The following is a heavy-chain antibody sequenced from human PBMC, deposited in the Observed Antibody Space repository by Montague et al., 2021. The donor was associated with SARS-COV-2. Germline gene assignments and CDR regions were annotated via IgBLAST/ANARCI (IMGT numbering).Heavy chain of an antibody. V-gene: IGHV4-61*02. D-gene: IGHD6-6*01. J-gene: IGHJ4*02. CDR2: KYTTGST. CDR1: GASITSGSYY. Sequence: TLSLTCTVSGASITSGSYYWSWIRQPAGTRLEWIGRKYTTGSTNYDPSLKSRVAISVDTSKNQFSLKLSSVTAADTAVYYCARAGEQLVRGRWYFDYWGQGTLVTVSS. CDR3: ARAGEQLVRGRWYFDY.